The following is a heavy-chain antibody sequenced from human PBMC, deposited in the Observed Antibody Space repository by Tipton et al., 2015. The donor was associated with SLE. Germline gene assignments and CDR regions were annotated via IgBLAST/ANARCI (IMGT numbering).Heavy chain of an antibody. CDR1: GGSISTSSHY. D-gene: IGHD1-1*01. V-gene: IGHV4-39*07. CDR3: ALDGGTGSAFDY. CDR2: ISYSGTT. Sequence: LRLSCSVSGGSISTSSHYWGWIRQPPGKGLEWIGSISYSGTTFYNPPLKSRVTISADTSKNQFSLKLRSVTAADTAVYYCALDGGTGSAFDYWGQGTLVTVSS. J-gene: IGHJ4*02.